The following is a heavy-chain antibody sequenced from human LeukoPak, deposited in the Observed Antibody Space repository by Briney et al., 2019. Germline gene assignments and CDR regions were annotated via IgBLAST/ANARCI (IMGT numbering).Heavy chain of an antibody. CDR1: GGSISSRSYY. CDR2: FYYSGST. V-gene: IGHV4-39*07. J-gene: IGHJ5*02. Sequence: SETLSLTCTVSGGSISSRSYYWGWIRQPPGKGLEWIGSFYYSGSTNYNPSLKSRVTISVDTSKNQFSLKLSSVTAADTAVYYCARVGFGLTGYYKADGGWFDPWGQGTLVTVSS. CDR3: ARVGFGLTGYYKADGGWFDP. D-gene: IGHD3-9*01.